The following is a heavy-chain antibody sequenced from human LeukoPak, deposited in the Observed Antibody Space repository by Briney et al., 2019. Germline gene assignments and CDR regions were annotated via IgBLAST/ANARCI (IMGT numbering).Heavy chain of an antibody. D-gene: IGHD4-17*01. V-gene: IGHV4-34*01. Sequence: SETLSLTCAVYGGSFSGYYWSWIRQPPGKVLEWIGEINHSGSTNYNPSLKSRVTISVDTSKNQFSLKLSSVTAADTAVYYCALSVMTTVTYIDYWGQGTLVTVSS. CDR3: ALSVMTTVTYIDY. J-gene: IGHJ4*02. CDR2: INHSGST. CDR1: GGSFSGYY.